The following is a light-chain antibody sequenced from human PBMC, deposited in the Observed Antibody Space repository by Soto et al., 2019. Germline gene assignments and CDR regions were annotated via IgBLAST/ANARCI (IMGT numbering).Light chain of an antibody. J-gene: IGKJ2*01. V-gene: IGKV3-15*01. CDR1: QSVSSK. CDR3: QQYNNWPHT. Sequence: EIVMTQSPATLSVSPGERATVSCRASQSVSSKLAWFQQKPGQAPSLLIYGVSTRATGVPVRFSGSGSGIEFTLTINSLQFEDFAVYYCQQYNNWPHTFGQGTKVDIK. CDR2: GVS.